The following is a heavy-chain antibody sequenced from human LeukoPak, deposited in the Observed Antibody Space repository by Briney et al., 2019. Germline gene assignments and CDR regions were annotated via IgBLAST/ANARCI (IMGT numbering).Heavy chain of an antibody. V-gene: IGHV1-18*01. CDR2: ISTYNGKT. CDR1: GYTFTSYA. CDR3: ARYSSGWYVRAFTYYYYMDV. D-gene: IGHD6-19*01. Sequence: ASVKVSCKASGYTFTSYAISWVRQAPGQGLEWMGWISTYNGKTNYAQKLQGRVTMTTDTSTSTAYMELRSLRSDDTAVYYCARYSSGWYVRAFTYYYYMDVWGKGTTVTISS. J-gene: IGHJ6*03.